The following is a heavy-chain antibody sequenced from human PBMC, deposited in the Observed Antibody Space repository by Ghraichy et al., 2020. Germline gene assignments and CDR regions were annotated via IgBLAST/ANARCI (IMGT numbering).Heavy chain of an antibody. J-gene: IGHJ6*02. CDR1: GGSISSSSYY. CDR3: ARYSSSNYYYYYGMDV. V-gene: IGHV4-39*07. CDR2: IYYSGST. Sequence: SETLSLTCTVSGGSISSSSYYWGWIRQPPGKGLEWIGSIYYSGSTYYNPSLKSRVTISVDTSKNQFSLKLSSVTAADTAVYYCARYSSSNYYYYYGMDVWGQGTTVTVSS. D-gene: IGHD6-6*01.